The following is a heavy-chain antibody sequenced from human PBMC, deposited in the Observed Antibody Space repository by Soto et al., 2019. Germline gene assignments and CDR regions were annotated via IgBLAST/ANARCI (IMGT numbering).Heavy chain of an antibody. D-gene: IGHD6-6*01. J-gene: IGHJ3*02. V-gene: IGHV1-69*01. CDR2: IIPIFGTA. CDR3: PRGTSIAARGPDPLDAFDI. Sequence: QVQLVQSGAEVKKPGSSVKVSCKASGGTFSSYAISWVRQAPGQGLEWMGGIIPIFGTANYAQKFQGRVTITADESTSTAYMELSSLRSEDSAVYYCPRGTSIAARGPDPLDAFDIWGQGTMVTVSS. CDR1: GGTFSSYA.